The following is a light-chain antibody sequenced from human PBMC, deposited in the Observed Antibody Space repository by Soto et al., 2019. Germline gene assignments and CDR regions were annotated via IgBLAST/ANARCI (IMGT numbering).Light chain of an antibody. CDR2: AAS. V-gene: IGKV1-27*01. Sequence: DIQMTQSPSSLSASIGDRVTISCRASQGISNSLAWYQQKAGEVPKHLIYAASTSHSGVPSRFRGSGSGTDFTLTISSLQPEDVATYYCQNYKSAPRTFGQGTKVEIK. CDR3: QNYKSAPRT. J-gene: IGKJ1*01. CDR1: QGISNS.